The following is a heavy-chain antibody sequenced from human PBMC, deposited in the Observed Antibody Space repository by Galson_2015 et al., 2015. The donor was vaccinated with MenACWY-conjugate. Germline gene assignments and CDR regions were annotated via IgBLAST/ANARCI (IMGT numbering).Heavy chain of an antibody. CDR1: GFAFSSYW. J-gene: IGHJ4*02. CDR2: IKQDGSEK. CDR3: ARDLSGDNPLI. V-gene: IGHV3-7*03. Sequence: SLRLSCAASGFAFSSYWMSWVRQAPGKGLEWVANIKQDGSEKYYVYSVKGRFTISRDNAKNSLYLQMNSLRAEDTAVYYCARDLSGDNPLIGGQGTLVTVSS. D-gene: IGHD1-14*01.